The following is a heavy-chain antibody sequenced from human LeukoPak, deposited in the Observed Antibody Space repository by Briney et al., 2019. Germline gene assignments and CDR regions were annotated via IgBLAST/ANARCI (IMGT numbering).Heavy chain of an antibody. V-gene: IGHV4-59*08. J-gene: IGHJ4*02. CDR2: IYYSGST. CDR3: ARHTLVAASSFDY. CDR1: GGSISSYY. D-gene: IGHD2-15*01. Sequence: PSETLSLTCTVSGGSISSYYWSWIRQPPGKGLGWIGYIYYSGSTNYNRYFKGRVTISVDTSKNQFSLNLSSVTAADTAVYYCARHTLVAASSFDYWGRGTLVTVSS.